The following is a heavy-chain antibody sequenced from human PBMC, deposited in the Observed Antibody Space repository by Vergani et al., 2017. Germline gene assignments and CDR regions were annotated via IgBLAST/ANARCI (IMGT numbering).Heavy chain of an antibody. V-gene: IGHV1-69*06. CDR1: GGTFSSYA. CDR3: ARGPRIWYDSSDVGYYFDY. J-gene: IGHJ4*02. Sequence: QVQLVQSGAEVKKPGSSVKVSCKASGGTFSSYAISWVRQAPGQGLEWMGGIIPIFGTANYAQKFQGRVTITADKSTSTAYMELSSLRSEDTAVYYCARGPRIWYDSSDVGYYFDYWGQGTLVTVSS. CDR2: IIPIFGTA. D-gene: IGHD3-22*01.